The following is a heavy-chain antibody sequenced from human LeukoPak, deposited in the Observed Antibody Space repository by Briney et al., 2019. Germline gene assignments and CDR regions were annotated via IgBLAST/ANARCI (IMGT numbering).Heavy chain of an antibody. CDR3: ARDGYCSSTSCYVYGMDV. D-gene: IGHD2-2*03. CDR2: INPNSGGT. V-gene: IGHV1-2*02. Sequence: ASVKVSCKASGGSFNTYDINWVRQAPGQGLEWMGWINPNSGGTNYAQKFQGRVTMTRDTSISTAYMELSRLRSDDTAVYYCARDGYCSSTSCYVYGMDVWGQGTTVTVSS. J-gene: IGHJ6*02. CDR1: GGSFNTYD.